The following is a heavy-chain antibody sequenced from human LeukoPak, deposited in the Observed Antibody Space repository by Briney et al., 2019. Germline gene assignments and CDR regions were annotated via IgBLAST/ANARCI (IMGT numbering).Heavy chain of an antibody. CDR1: GFTFSVYW. J-gene: IGHJ4*02. CDR3: ATEVWFRADS. V-gene: IGHV3-7*05. Sequence: GGSLRLSCAASGFTFSVYWMTWVRQAPGKGLEWVATIDQYGGQKNYVESVKGRFTISRDNAENSLFLQMNSLRADDTAVYYCATEVWFRADSWGQGTLVTVSS. CDR2: IDQYGGQK. D-gene: IGHD3-10*01.